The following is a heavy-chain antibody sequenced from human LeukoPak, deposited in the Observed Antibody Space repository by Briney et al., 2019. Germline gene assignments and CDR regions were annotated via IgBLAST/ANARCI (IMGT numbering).Heavy chain of an antibody. J-gene: IGHJ4*02. V-gene: IGHV1-69*13. CDR1: GGTFSSYA. D-gene: IGHD5-18*01. CDR2: IIPIFGTA. Sequence: SVTVSCMASGGTFSSYAISWVRQAPGQGLEWMGGIIPIFGTANYAQKFQGRVTITADESTSTAYMELSSLRSEDTAVYYCARGGLERLDTAMVTVDYGDYAFNYWGQGTLVTVSS. CDR3: ARGGLERLDTAMVTVDYGDYAFNY.